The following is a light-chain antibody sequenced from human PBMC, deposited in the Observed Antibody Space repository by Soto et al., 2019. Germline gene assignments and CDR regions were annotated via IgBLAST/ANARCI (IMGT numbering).Light chain of an antibody. CDR1: QSLSGGY. CDR3: QQNGRLPIT. CDR2: SAS. V-gene: IGKV3-20*01. Sequence: EIVLTQSPGILSLSPGERATLSCRASQSLSGGYLAWFQQKPGQTPRLLIYSASNRATGIPDRFSGSVSGTDFTLTISRLEPEDFVVYYCQQNGRLPITFGQGTRLELK. J-gene: IGKJ5*01.